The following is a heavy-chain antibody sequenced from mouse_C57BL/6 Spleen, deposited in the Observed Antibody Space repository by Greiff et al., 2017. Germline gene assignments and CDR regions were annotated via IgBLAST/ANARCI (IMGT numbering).Heavy chain of an antibody. Sequence: EVQGVESGGGLVKPGGSLKLSCAASGFTFSSYAMSWVRQTPEKRLEWVATISDGGSYTYYPDNVKGRFTISRDNAKNNPSLQVSHLKSEDTTMFYCAREGNSYAMDYWGQGTSVTVSA. J-gene: IGHJ4*01. CDR1: GFTFSSYA. CDR2: ISDGGSYT. V-gene: IGHV5-4*01. D-gene: IGHD2-1*01. CDR3: AREGNSYAMDY.